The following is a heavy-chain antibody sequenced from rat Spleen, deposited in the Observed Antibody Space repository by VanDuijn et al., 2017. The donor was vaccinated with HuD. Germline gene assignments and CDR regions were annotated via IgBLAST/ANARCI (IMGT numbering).Heavy chain of an antibody. CDR3: ARAYYDGTYY. Sequence: EVQLVESGGGLVQPGRSLKLSCAASGFTFSDYNMAWVRQAPKKGLEWVATISYDGSSTYYRDSVKGRFTISRDNAKSTLYLQMDSLRSEDTATYYCARAYYDGTYYWGQGVMVTVSS. D-gene: IGHD1-12*02. V-gene: IGHV5-7*01. CDR1: GFTFSDYN. J-gene: IGHJ2*01. CDR2: ISYDGSST.